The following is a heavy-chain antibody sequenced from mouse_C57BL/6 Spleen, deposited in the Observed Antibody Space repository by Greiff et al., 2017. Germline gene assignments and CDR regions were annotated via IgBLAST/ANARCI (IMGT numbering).Heavy chain of an antibody. CDR1: GYTFTSYW. CDR3: ARKFIYYDYDGYAMDY. V-gene: IGHV1-72*01. D-gene: IGHD2-4*01. CDR2: IDPNSGGT. Sequence: VKLQQPGAELVKPGASVKLSCKASGYTFTSYWMHWVKQRPGRGLEWIGRIDPNSGGTKYNEKFKSKATLTVDKPSSTAYMQLSSLTSEDSAVYYCARKFIYYDYDGYAMDYWGQGTSVTVSS. J-gene: IGHJ4*01.